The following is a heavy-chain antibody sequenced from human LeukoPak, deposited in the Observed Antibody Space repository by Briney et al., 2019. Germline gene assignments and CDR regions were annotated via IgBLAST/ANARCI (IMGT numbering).Heavy chain of an antibody. CDR1: GYTFTGYY. Sequence: GASVKVSCKASGYTFTGYYMHWVRQAPGQGLEWMGWINPNSGGTNYAQKFQGRVTMTRGTSISTAYMELSRLRSDDTAVYYCARGVQLQVYYYYGMDVWGQGTTVTVSS. D-gene: IGHD4-11*01. V-gene: IGHV1-2*02. J-gene: IGHJ6*02. CDR2: INPNSGGT. CDR3: ARGVQLQVYYYYGMDV.